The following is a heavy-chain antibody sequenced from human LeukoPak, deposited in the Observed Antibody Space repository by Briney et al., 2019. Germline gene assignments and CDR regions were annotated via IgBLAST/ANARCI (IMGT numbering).Heavy chain of an antibody. CDR2: IDPNDSTT. CDR3: ARKYSSGWSYHFDH. D-gene: IGHD6-19*01. J-gene: IGHJ5*02. CDR1: GYTFTSYA. Sequence: ASVKVSCKASGYTFTSYAMNWVRQAPGQGLEWMGIIDPNDSTTTYAQKFQGRITMTRDTSTSTVYMELSSLRSEDTAVYYCARKYSSGWSYHFDHWGQGTLVTVSS. V-gene: IGHV1-46*01.